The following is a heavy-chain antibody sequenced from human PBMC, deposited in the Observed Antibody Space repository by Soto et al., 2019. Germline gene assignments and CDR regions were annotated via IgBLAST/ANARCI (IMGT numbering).Heavy chain of an antibody. J-gene: IGHJ5*02. Sequence: SETLSLTCTVSGGFVSSASYFWSWIRQPPGKGLEWIGYIFHGGSTYYNPSLRSRVTISVDRSRTQFSLKMSSVTAADTAVYYCARGRVVVPAAVMFNCLDPWGQGALVTVSS. CDR2: IFHGGST. CDR1: GGFVSSASYF. D-gene: IGHD2-2*01. V-gene: IGHV4-30-2*01. CDR3: ARGRVVVPAAVMFNCLDP.